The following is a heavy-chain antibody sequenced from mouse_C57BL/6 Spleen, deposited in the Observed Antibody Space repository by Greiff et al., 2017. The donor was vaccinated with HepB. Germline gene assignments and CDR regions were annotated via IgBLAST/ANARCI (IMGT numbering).Heavy chain of an antibody. D-gene: IGHD2-1*01. CDR2: IYPGDGDT. J-gene: IGHJ3*01. V-gene: IGHV1-80*01. Sequence: QVQLQQSGAELVKPGASVKISCKASGYAFSGYWMNWVKQRPGKGLEWIGQIYPGDGDTNYNGKFKGKATLTADKSSSTAYMQLSSLTSEDSAVYFGARGMEIYYGNWDWFAYWGQGTMVTVSA. CDR3: ARGMEIYYGNWDWFAY. CDR1: GYAFSGYW.